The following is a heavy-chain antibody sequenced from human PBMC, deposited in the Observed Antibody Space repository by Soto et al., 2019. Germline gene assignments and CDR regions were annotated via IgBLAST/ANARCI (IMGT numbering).Heavy chain of an antibody. CDR1: GFTFSSYA. V-gene: IGHV3-30-3*01. J-gene: IGHJ4*02. CDR3: ARDQGYCGGDCYSAFDY. CDR2: ISYDGSNK. Sequence: QVPLVESGGGVVQPGRSLRLSCAASGFTFSSYAMHWVRQAPGKGLEWVAVISYDGSNKYYADSVKGRFTISRDNSKDTLYLQMNSLRAEDTAVYYCARDQGYCGGDCYSAFDYWGQGTLVTVSS. D-gene: IGHD2-21*02.